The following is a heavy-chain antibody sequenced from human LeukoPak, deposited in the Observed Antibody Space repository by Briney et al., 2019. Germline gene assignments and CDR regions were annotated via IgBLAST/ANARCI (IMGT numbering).Heavy chain of an antibody. CDR1: GFTFRDYA. CDR2: IGGSGGST. V-gene: IGHV3-23*01. Sequence: GGSLRLSCAASGFTFRDYAMSRVRQAPGKGLEWVSVIGGSGGSTYYADSVKGWFTISRDDSKNTLYLQMNSLRAEDTAVYHCAKEGCTGTNCYINCWGQGTLVTVSS. D-gene: IGHD2-2*02. CDR3: AKEGCTGTNCYINC. J-gene: IGHJ4*02.